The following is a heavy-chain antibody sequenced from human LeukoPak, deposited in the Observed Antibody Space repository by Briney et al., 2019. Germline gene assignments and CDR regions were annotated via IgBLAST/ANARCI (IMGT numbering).Heavy chain of an antibody. J-gene: IGHJ4*02. Sequence: GGSLRLSCAASGFTFSSYAMHWVRQAPGKGLEWVAFMGCDGSNKYYADSVKGRFTISRDNSKNTLYLQMSSLRAEDTAVYYCARQYWSCGHCGDVYFDYWGQGTMVTVSS. D-gene: IGHD4-17*01. CDR2: MGCDGSNK. CDR3: ARQYWSCGHCGDVYFDY. V-gene: IGHV3-33*08. CDR1: GFTFSSYA.